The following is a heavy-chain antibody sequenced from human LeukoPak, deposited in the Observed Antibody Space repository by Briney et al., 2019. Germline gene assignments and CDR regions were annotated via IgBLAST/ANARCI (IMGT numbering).Heavy chain of an antibody. CDR1: GDSMGSYR. CDR2: IYTSGST. J-gene: IGHJ4*02. V-gene: IGHV4-4*08. CDR3: AXXXXXXXXXXXXPXXXXXXXLDS. Sequence: PSETLSLTCSVSGDSMGSYRWTWIRQPPGKGLEWIGFIYTSGSTNYNPSLSSRLTISIDTSNNQFSLRLSSVTAADTAVDYCAXXXXXXXXXXXXPXXXXXXXLDSWGXGILVTVSS.